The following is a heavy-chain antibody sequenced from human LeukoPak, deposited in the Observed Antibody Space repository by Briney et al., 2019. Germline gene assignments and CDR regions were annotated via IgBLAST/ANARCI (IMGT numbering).Heavy chain of an antibody. CDR3: ARWFGCTRGSFDP. Sequence: PVGSLRLSCAASGFTFSSYWMHWVRQAPGKGLVWVSRINSDGSSTSYADSVKGRFTISRDNAKNTLYLQMNSLRAEDTAVYYCARWFGCTRGSFDPWGQGTLVTVSS. CDR1: GFTFSSYW. D-gene: IGHD3-10*01. CDR2: INSDGSST. J-gene: IGHJ5*02. V-gene: IGHV3-74*01.